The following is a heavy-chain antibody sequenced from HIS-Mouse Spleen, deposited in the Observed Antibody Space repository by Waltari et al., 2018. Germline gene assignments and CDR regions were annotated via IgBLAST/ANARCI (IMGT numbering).Heavy chain of an antibody. J-gene: IGHJ1*01. D-gene: IGHD2-8*01. CDR1: GYSISSGYY. V-gene: IGHV4-38-2*02. Sequence: QVQLQESGPGLVKPSETLSLTCTVSGYSISSGYYWGWIRQPPWKGLEWIGSIYHSGSTYYNPSLKSRVTISVDTSKNQFSLKLSSVTAADTAVYYCARDSWAYAIEYFQHWGQGTLVTVSS. CDR2: IYHSGST. CDR3: ARDSWAYAIEYFQH.